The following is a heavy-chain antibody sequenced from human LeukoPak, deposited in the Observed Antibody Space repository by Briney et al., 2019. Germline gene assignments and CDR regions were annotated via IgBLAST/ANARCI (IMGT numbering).Heavy chain of an antibody. CDR3: ASLGSGSYYSAYYYYGMDV. V-gene: IGHV3-9*01. J-gene: IGHJ6*04. D-gene: IGHD3-10*01. Sequence: GGSLRLSCAASGFTFDDYAMHWVRQAPGKGLEWVSGISWNSGSIGYADSVKGRFTISRDNAKNSLYLQMNSLRAEDTAVYYCASLGSGSYYSAYYYYGMDVWGKGTTVTASS. CDR1: GFTFDDYA. CDR2: ISWNSGSI.